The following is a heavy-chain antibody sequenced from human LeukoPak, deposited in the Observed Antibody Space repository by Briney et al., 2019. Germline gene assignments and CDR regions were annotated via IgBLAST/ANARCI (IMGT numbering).Heavy chain of an antibody. CDR1: GYTFTGCY. V-gene: IGHV1-2*02. D-gene: IGHD6-13*01. J-gene: IGHJ6*02. CDR2: IDPNSGGT. Sequence: GASVKVSCKASGYTFTGCYIHWVRQAPGQGLEWMGWIDPNSGGTNYAQKFQGRVTMTRDTSISTAYMELSRLRSDDTAVYYCARSGYSSSWYYYYGMDVWGQGTTVTVSS. CDR3: ARSGYSSSWYYYYGMDV.